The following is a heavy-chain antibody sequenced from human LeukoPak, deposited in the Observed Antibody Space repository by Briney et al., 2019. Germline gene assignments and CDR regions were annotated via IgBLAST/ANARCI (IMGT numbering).Heavy chain of an antibody. V-gene: IGHV4-59*11. D-gene: IGHD3-22*01. J-gene: IGHJ4*02. CDR1: GGSISSHY. Sequence: SETLSPTCTVSGGSISSHYWSWIRQPPGKGLEWIGYIYYSGSTNYNPSLKSRVTISVETSKNQFSLKLSSVTAADTAVYYCARGYYCDSSGYPHWGQGTLVTVSS. CDR2: IYYSGST. CDR3: ARGYYCDSSGYPH.